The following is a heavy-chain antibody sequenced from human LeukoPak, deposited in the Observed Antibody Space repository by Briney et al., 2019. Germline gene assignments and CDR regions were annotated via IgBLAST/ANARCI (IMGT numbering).Heavy chain of an antibody. CDR2: INGKRGDT. CDR3: ARDHDWGVDY. Sequence: ASVTVSCKASGFPFTDHYMHWVRQAPGQGLEWMGWINGKRGDTNYAQNFQDRVTMTRDTSTSTVYMELNRLTVDDTAVYYCARDHDWGVDYWGQGTLVTVSS. CDR1: GFPFTDHY. D-gene: IGHD7-27*01. J-gene: IGHJ4*02. V-gene: IGHV1-2*02.